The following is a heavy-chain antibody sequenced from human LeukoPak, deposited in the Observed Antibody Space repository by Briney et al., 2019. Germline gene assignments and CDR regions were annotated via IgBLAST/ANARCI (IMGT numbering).Heavy chain of an antibody. D-gene: IGHD2-21*01. V-gene: IGHV3-30-3*01. CDR1: GFTFSNAW. J-gene: IGHJ4*02. CDR3: AREGVMTMAYYFDY. CDR2: ISYDGSNK. Sequence: PGGSLRLSCAASGFTFSNAWMSWVRQAPGKGLEWVAVISYDGSNKYYADSVKGRFTISRDNSKNTLYLQMNSLRAEDTAVYYCAREGVMTMAYYFDYWGQGTLVTVSS.